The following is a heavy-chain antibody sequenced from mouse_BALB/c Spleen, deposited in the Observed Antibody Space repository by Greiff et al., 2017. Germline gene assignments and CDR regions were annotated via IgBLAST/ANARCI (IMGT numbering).Heavy chain of an antibody. Sequence: EVMLVESGGGLVQPGGSLKLSCAASGFTFSSYGMSWVRQTPDKRLELVATINSNGGSTYYPDSVKGRFTISRDNAKNTLYLQMSSLKSEDTAMYYCARKGGQLGLPPFDYWGQGTTLTVSS. CDR3: ARKGGQLGLPPFDY. D-gene: IGHD3-2*01. CDR2: INSNGGST. V-gene: IGHV5-6-3*01. CDR1: GFTFSSYG. J-gene: IGHJ2*01.